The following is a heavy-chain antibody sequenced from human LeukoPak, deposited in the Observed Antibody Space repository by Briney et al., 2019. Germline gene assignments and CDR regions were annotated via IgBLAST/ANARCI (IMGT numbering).Heavy chain of an antibody. CDR1: GGSISSSSYY. D-gene: IGHD3-22*01. V-gene: IGHV4-39*01. J-gene: IGHJ4*02. CDR2: IYYSGST. CDR3: ASRTGYYYDSSGYFDY. Sequence: PSETLSLTCTVSGGSISSSSYYWGWIRQPPGKGLEWIGSIYYSGSTYYNPSLKSRVTISVDTSKNQFSLKLSSVTAADTAVYYCASRTGYYYDSSGYFDYWGQGTLVTVSS.